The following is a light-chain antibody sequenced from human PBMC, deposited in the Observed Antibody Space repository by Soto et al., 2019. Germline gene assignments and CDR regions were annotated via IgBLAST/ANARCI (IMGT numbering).Light chain of an antibody. CDR3: AAWDDSLNGPV. CDR2: SNN. CDR1: SSNIGGNT. J-gene: IGLJ3*02. V-gene: IGLV1-44*01. Sequence: QSVLTQPPSASGTPGQRVTICCYGSSSNIGGNTVNWYQQLPGTAPKLLIYSNNQRPSGVPDRISGSKSGTSASLAISGLQSEDEADYYCAAWDDSLNGPVFGGGTKLTVL.